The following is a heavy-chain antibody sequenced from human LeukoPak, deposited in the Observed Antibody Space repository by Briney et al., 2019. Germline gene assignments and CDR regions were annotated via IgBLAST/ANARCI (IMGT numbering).Heavy chain of an antibody. Sequence: TGGSLRLSCAASGFTFTNAWMNWVRQAPGKGLEWVCRIKSKADGETIDYAAPVKCRFTFSRDDSKNMLYLQMNSLKSEDTAVYYCSTLTSRGLSDSWGQGTLVTVSS. CDR1: GFTFTNAW. CDR2: IKSKADGETI. D-gene: IGHD1-20*01. V-gene: IGHV3-15*07. J-gene: IGHJ4*02. CDR3: STLTSRGLSDS.